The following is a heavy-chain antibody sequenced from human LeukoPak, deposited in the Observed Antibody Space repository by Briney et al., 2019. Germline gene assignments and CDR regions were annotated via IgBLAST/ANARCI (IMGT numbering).Heavy chain of an antibody. CDR1: GYSFTSYR. Sequence: GESLKISCKGSGYSFTSYRIGWVRQMPGKGLEWMGIIYPGDSDTRYSLSFQGQVTISADKSISTAYLQWSSLKASDTAMYYCARSDTMVRGIISFYYGMDVWGQGTTVTVSS. CDR3: ARSDTMVRGIISFYYGMDV. D-gene: IGHD3-10*01. J-gene: IGHJ6*02. V-gene: IGHV5-51*01. CDR2: IYPGDSDT.